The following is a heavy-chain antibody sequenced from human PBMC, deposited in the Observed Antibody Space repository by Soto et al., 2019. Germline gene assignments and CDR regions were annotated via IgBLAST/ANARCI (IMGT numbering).Heavy chain of an antibody. Sequence: ASVKVSCKTSGYIFTDHLIHWVRQSPGQGLQWVGWVHPDSGGTNVAQAFQDRVTMTADTSIATAYMDLARLRPDDTAIFYCARGAQGFFPVSGIYFYFDHWGQGTPVTVSS. CDR1: GYIFTDHL. CDR2: VHPDSGGT. J-gene: IGHJ4*02. V-gene: IGHV1-2*02. D-gene: IGHD3-22*01. CDR3: ARGAQGFFPVSGIYFYFDH.